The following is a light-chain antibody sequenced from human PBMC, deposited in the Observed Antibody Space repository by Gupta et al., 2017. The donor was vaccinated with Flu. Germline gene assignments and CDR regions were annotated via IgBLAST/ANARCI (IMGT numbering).Light chain of an antibody. Sequence: EIVMTQSPATLSVSPGETATLSCRASQSVSSNLAWYQQKPGQAPRLLIYGASTRATGIPARFSGSGSGTEFTLTISSLQSEDFAVYYCQQYNNWRYSFGQGTKLEIK. J-gene: IGKJ2*03. CDR2: GAS. V-gene: IGKV3-15*01. CDR1: QSVSSN. CDR3: QQYNNWRYS.